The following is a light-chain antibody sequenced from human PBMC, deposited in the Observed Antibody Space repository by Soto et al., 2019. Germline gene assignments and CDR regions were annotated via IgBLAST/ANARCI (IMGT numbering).Light chain of an antibody. CDR1: SSNIGAGYD. J-gene: IGLJ3*02. Sequence: QSVLTQPPSVSGAPGQRVTISCTGSSSNIGAGYDVHWYQQVTGTAPKLLIYVNNNRPSGVPDRFSGSKSGTSASLVITGLPAEDEADSYCQSYDSSLSASVFGGGTKLTVL. CDR3: QSYDSSLSASV. CDR2: VNN. V-gene: IGLV1-40*01.